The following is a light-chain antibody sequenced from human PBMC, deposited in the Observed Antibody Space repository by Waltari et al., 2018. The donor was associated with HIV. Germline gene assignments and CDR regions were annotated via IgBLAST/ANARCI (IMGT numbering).Light chain of an antibody. J-gene: IGKJ4*01. Sequence: EIEMTHAPATLSVSTGARATLSCRASQSVSTSAAWYQQKPGQPPRLLFYDASTRASGVPARFSGSASGTEFTRTISSLQSEDFAVYYCQQYSNWPLTFGGGTKVEI. CDR2: DAS. CDR3: QQYSNWPLT. V-gene: IGKV3-15*01. CDR1: QSVSTS.